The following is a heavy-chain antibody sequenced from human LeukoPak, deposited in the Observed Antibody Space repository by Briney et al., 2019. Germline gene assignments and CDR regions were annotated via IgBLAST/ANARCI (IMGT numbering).Heavy chain of an antibody. CDR2: ISGSGGST. CDR3: ARAPPDYGDFDY. CDR1: GFTFSSYA. D-gene: IGHD4-17*01. V-gene: IGHV3-23*01. J-gene: IGHJ4*02. Sequence: GGSLRLSCAASGFTFSSYAMSWVRQAPGKGLEWVSAISGSGGSTYYADSVKGRFTISRDNAKNSLYLQLNSLRDEDTAVYYCARAPPDYGDFDYWGQGTLVTVSS.